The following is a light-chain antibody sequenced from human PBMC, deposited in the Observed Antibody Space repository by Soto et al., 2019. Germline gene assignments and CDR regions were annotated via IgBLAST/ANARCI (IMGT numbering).Light chain of an antibody. CDR2: DVS. V-gene: IGLV2-11*01. Sequence: SVLTQPRSVSGSPGQSVTISCTGTSSDVGGYNYVSWYQQHPGKAPNLMIYDVSQRPSGVPDRFSGSKSANTASLTISGLQAEDEADYYCCSYAGSVLFGGGTKLTVL. CDR3: CSYAGSVL. J-gene: IGLJ2*01. CDR1: SSDVGGYNY.